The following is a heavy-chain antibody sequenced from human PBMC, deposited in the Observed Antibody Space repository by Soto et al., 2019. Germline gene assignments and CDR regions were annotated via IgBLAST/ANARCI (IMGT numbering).Heavy chain of an antibody. D-gene: IGHD2-2*01. CDR3: ASRVVVVPAASSWFDT. V-gene: IGHV4-34*01. CDR2: INHSGST. Sequence: SETLSLTCAVDGGSFSGYYWSWIRQPPGKGLEWIGEINHSGSTNYNPSLKSRVTISVDTSKNQFSLKLSSVTAADTAVYYCASRVVVVPAASSWFDTWGQGTLVTVSS. J-gene: IGHJ5*02. CDR1: GGSFSGYY.